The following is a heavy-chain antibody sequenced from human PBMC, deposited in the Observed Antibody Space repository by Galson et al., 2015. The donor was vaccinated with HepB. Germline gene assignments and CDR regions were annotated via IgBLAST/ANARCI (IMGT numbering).Heavy chain of an antibody. CDR2: IYSGGST. CDR1: GFTVSSNY. J-gene: IGHJ6*02. CDR3: ARESDVWGSYRFGGGMDV. V-gene: IGHV3-66*01. Sequence: SLRLSCAASGFTVSSNYMSWVRQAPGKGLEWVSVIYSGGSTYYADSVKGRFTISRDNSKNTLYLQMNSLRAEDTAVYYCARESDVWGSYRFGGGMDVWGQGTTVTVSS. D-gene: IGHD3-16*02.